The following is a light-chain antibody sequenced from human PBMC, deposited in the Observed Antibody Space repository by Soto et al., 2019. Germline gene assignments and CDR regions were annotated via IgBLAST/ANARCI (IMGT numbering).Light chain of an antibody. V-gene: IGLV2-14*01. CDR2: DVS. CDR1: SSDVGGYNY. Sequence: QSVLTQPASVSGSPGQSITISCTGTSSDVGGYNYVSWYQQHPGKAPKLMIYDVSNRPSGVSNRLSGSKSGNTASLTISGLQAEDAADYYCSSYTSSSTPYVFGTGPQLNVL. CDR3: SSYTSSSTPYV. J-gene: IGLJ1*01.